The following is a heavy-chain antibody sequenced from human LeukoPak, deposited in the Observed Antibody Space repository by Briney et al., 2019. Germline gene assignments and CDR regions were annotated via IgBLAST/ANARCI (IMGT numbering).Heavy chain of an antibody. CDR1: GFTFRSYS. CDR2: ISSSSSYI. Sequence: GGSLRLSCAASGFTFRSYSMNWVRQAPGKGLEWVSSISSSSSYIYYADSVEGRFTISRDNAKNSLYLQMNSLRDEDTAVYYCARVNDYDSGSYYTRDYWGQGTLVNVSS. J-gene: IGHJ4*02. D-gene: IGHD3-10*01. V-gene: IGHV3-21*01. CDR3: ARVNDYDSGSYYTRDY.